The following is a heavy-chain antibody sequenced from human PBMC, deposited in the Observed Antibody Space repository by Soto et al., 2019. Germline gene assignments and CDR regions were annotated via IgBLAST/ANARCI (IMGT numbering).Heavy chain of an antibody. Sequence: SVKVSCKASGGTFSSYTISWVRQAPGQGLEWMGRIIPILGIANYAQKFQGRVTITADKSTSTAYMELSSLRSEDTAVYYCARDHLGSGFDYWGQGTLVTVSS. CDR3: ARDHLGSGFDY. CDR1: GGTFSSYT. V-gene: IGHV1-69*04. CDR2: IIPILGIA. J-gene: IGHJ4*02. D-gene: IGHD3-10*01.